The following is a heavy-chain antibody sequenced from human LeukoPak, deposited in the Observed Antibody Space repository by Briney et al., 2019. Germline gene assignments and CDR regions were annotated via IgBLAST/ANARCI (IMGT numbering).Heavy chain of an antibody. D-gene: IGHD6-19*01. J-gene: IGHJ4*02. CDR3: ARQGSNSSGWYPVDD. CDR2: ISSSSSTI. V-gene: IGHV3-48*02. Sequence: GGSLRLSCAASGFTFSSYSMIWVRQAPGKGLEWVSYISSSSSTIYYADAVKGLFTISRDNAKNSLYLQMNSLRDEDTAVYYCARQGSNSSGWYPVDDWGQGTLVTVSS. CDR1: GFTFSSYS.